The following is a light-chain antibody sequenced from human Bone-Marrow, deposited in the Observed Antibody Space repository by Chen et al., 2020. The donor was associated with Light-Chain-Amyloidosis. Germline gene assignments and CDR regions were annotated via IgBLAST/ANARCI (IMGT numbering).Light chain of an antibody. V-gene: IGLV2-14*01. CDR3: SSYTSSSTRV. CDR1: SSDIGDYNY. Sequence: QSALTQPASVSGSPGQSITISCTGTSSDIGDYNYVSWYQQHPGKAPQLMIYDVSNRPSGVSDRFSGSKSGVTASLTISGLQAEDEADYFCSSYTSSSTRVFGGGTKLTVL. CDR2: DVS. J-gene: IGLJ3*02.